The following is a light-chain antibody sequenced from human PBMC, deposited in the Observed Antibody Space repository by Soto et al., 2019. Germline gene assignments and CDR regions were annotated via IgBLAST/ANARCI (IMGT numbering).Light chain of an antibody. CDR3: HQYYSLPLT. V-gene: IGKV4-1*01. CDR2: WAS. Sequence: DIVVTQSPDSLVLSLGERATINCKSSQNVLFSSNDKNYLAWYQQKPGQPPKLLIYWASIRESGVPDRFSGSGSETDFTLTISSLQAEDVAVYYCHQYYSLPLTFGQGTKLEIK. J-gene: IGKJ2*01. CDR1: QNVLFSSNDKNY.